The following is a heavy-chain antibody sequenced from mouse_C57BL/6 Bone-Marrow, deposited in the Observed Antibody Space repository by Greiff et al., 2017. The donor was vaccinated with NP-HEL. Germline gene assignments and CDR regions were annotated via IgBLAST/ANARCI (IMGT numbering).Heavy chain of an antibody. CDR2: IDPENGDT. Sequence: EVQLVESGAELVRPGASVKLSCTASGFNIKDDYMHWVKQRPEQGLEWIGWIDPENGDTEYASKFQGKATITADTSSNTAYLQLSILTSEDTAVYYCTNGSLFDYWGQGTTLTVSS. CDR3: TNGSLFDY. J-gene: IGHJ2*01. D-gene: IGHD1-1*01. V-gene: IGHV14-4*01. CDR1: GFNIKDDY.